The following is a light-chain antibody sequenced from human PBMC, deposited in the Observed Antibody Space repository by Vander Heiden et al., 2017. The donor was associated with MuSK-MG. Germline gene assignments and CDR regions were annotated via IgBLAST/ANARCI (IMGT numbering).Light chain of an antibody. CDR1: QSLLHSNGKNF. CDR2: LGS. Sequence: DIVMTQSPLSLPVTPGEPASISCRSSQSLLHSNGKNFLDWYLQKPGQSPQVLIYLGSNRASGVPDRFSGSGSGTDFTLKISTVEAEDVGIYYCRQTLQTPGTFGQGTKVEI. CDR3: RQTLQTPGT. V-gene: IGKV2-28*01. J-gene: IGKJ1*01.